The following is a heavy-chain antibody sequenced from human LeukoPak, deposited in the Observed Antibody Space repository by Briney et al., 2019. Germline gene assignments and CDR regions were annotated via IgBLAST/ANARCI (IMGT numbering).Heavy chain of an antibody. CDR3: AKGYGWEASYYYYYMDV. D-gene: IGHD1-26*01. CDR2: IRYDGSNK. J-gene: IGHJ6*03. V-gene: IGHV3-30*02. Sequence: GGSLRLSCAASGFTFSSYGMHWVRQAPGKGLEWVAFIRYDGSNKYYADSVEGRFTISRDNSKNTLNSLRAEDTAVYYCAKGYGWEASYYYYYMDVWGKGTTVTISS. CDR1: GFTFSSYG.